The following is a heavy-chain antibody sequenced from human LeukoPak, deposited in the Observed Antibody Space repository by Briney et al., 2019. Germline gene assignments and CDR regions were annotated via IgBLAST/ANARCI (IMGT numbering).Heavy chain of an antibody. J-gene: IGHJ4*02. D-gene: IGHD3-16*01. CDR3: ARESLGY. CDR1: GGSISSSSYY. Sequence: SETVSLTCTVSGGSISSSSYYWGWIRQPPGKGLEWIGSIYYSGSTYYNPSLKSRVTISVDTSKNQFSLKLSSVTAADTAVYYCARESLGYWGQGTLVTVSS. V-gene: IGHV4-39*02. CDR2: IYYSGST.